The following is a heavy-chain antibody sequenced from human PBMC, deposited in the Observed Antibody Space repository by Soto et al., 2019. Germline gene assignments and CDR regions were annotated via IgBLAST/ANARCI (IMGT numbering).Heavy chain of an antibody. CDR2: ITGGRGPT. CDR1: GFSVSTYA. D-gene: IGHD1-1*01. CDR3: VQDRWNDIYDS. V-gene: IGHV3-23*01. Sequence: EVQLLESGGDLVQPGGSLRLSCSASGFSVSTYAMTWVRQSPGEGLEWVATITGGRGPTYYADSVKGRFTVSRDDSMNILYLRMTGPRPHDTAIYYCVQDRWNDIYDSWGQGTLVTVSS. J-gene: IGHJ4*02.